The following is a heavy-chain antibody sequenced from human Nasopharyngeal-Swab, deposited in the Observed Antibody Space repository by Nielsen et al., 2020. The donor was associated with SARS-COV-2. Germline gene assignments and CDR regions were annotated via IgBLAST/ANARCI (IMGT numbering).Heavy chain of an antibody. CDR2: INSDGSST. Sequence: GGSLRLSCAASGFTFSSYWMHWVRQAPGKGLVWVSRINSDGSSTSYADSVKGRFTISRDNAKNTLYLQMNSLRAEDTAVYYCAIISHDYGDCFDYWGQGTLVTVSS. CDR1: GFTFSSYW. CDR3: AIISHDYGDCFDY. J-gene: IGHJ4*02. V-gene: IGHV3-74*01. D-gene: IGHD4-17*01.